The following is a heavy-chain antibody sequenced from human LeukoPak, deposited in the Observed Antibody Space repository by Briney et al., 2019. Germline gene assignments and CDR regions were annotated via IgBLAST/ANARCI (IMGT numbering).Heavy chain of an antibody. CDR1: GFTFSSYE. Sequence: GGSLRLSCAASGFTFSSYEMNWVRQAPGKGLEWVSYISSSGSTIYYADSVKGRFTISRDNSKNTLYLQMNSLRAEDTAIYHCAKRALGSKGYFDYWGQGTLVTVSS. J-gene: IGHJ4*02. V-gene: IGHV3-48*03. D-gene: IGHD3-16*02. CDR2: ISSSGSTI. CDR3: AKRALGSKGYFDY.